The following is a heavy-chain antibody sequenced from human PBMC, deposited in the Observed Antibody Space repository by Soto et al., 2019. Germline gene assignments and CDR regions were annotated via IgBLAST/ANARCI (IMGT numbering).Heavy chain of an antibody. V-gene: IGHV3-30-3*01. CDR2: ISYDGSNK. D-gene: IGHD4-17*01. CDR1: GFTFSSYA. Sequence: QVQLVESGGGVVQPGRSLRLSCAASGFTFSSYAMHWVRQAPGKGLEWVAVISYDGSNKYYADSVKGRFTISRDNSKNTLYLQMNSLRAEDTAVYYCARGHHYYGDYVDYWSQGTLVTVSS. J-gene: IGHJ4*02. CDR3: ARGHHYYGDYVDY.